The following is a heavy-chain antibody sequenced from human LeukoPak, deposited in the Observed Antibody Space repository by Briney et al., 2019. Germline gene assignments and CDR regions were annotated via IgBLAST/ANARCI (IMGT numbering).Heavy chain of an antibody. D-gene: IGHD2-15*01. CDR1: GFTFGDYA. Sequence: GGSLRLSCAASGFTFGDYAMTWVRQAPGKGLEWVSATSSSGDTTYYADSVKGRFTISRDNSKNTLYLQMNFLRAEDTAVYYCAKGRGILSPDYWGQGTLVTVSS. V-gene: IGHV3-23*01. CDR3: AKGRGILSPDY. CDR2: TSSSGDTT. J-gene: IGHJ4*02.